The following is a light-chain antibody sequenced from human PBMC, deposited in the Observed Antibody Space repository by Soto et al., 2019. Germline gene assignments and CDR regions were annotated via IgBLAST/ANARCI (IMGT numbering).Light chain of an antibody. CDR2: EDT. J-gene: IGLJ2*01. CDR3: CSYAGASTYVV. Sequence: QSALTQPASVSGSPGQSITISCTGTSSDVGTYDLVSWYQQHPGKAPNLIIYEDTKRPSGLSDRFFGSKSDNTASLTISGLQPEDEAEYYCCSYAGASTYVVFGGGTKLTVL. CDR1: SSDVGTYDL. V-gene: IGLV2-23*01.